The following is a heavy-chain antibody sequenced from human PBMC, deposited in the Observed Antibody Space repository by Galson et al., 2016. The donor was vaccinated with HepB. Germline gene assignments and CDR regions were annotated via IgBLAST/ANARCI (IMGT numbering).Heavy chain of an antibody. D-gene: IGHD2-15*01. Sequence: VSGASINNSQWWAWVRRPPGKGLEWIGEIYHNGRTNYNPSLKSRVNISVDKSKNQLYLSLRSVTAADTAVYYCAKLLYSFSLGGRWGQGTLVTVSS. V-gene: IGHV4-4*02. CDR1: GASINNSQW. CDR2: IYHNGRT. CDR3: AKLLYSFSLGGR. J-gene: IGHJ4*02.